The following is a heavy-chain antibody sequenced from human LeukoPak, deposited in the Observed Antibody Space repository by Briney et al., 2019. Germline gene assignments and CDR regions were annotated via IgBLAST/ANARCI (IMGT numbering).Heavy chain of an antibody. CDR3: ARGPPGNGVRYFDWLFSDYYYYGMDV. V-gene: IGHV1-18*01. J-gene: IGHJ6*02. D-gene: IGHD3-9*01. CDR1: GYTFTSYG. CDR2: ISAYNGNT. Sequence: ASVKVSCKASGYTFTSYGISWVRQAPGQGLEWMGWISAYNGNTNYAQKLQGRVTMTTDTSTSTAYMELRSLRSDDTAVYYCARGPPGNGVRYFDWLFSDYYYYGMDVWGQGTTVTVS.